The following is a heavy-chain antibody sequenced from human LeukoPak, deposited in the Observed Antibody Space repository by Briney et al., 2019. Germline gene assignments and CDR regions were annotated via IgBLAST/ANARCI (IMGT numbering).Heavy chain of an antibody. J-gene: IGHJ6*02. CDR1: GGTFSSYA. Sequence: GASVKVSCKASGGTFSSYAISWVRQAPGQGLEWMGWINPNSGGTNYAQKFQGWVTMTRDTSISTAYMELSRLRSDDTAVYYCARDGVTMVRGVPPFLSMDVWGQGTTVTVSS. V-gene: IGHV1-2*04. D-gene: IGHD3-10*01. CDR2: INPNSGGT. CDR3: ARDGVTMVRGVPPFLSMDV.